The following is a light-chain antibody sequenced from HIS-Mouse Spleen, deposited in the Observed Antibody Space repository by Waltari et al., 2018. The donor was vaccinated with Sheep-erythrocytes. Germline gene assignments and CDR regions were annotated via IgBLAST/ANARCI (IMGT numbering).Light chain of an antibody. CDR3: YSTDSSGNHWV. CDR1: ALPKKY. J-gene: IGLJ3*02. CDR2: EDS. Sequence: SYELTQPPSVSVSPGQTARITSSGDALPKKYAHWYQQRSGQAPVLVIYEDSKRPSGIPERFSGSSSGTMATLTISGAQVEDEADYYCYSTDSSGNHWVFGGGTKLTVL. V-gene: IGLV3-10*01.